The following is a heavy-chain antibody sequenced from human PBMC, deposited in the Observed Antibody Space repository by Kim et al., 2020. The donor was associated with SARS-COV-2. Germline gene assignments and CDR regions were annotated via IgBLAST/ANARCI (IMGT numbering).Heavy chain of an antibody. CDR3: ARAGGYSSSRLDY. V-gene: IGHV1-3*01. J-gene: IGHJ4*02. Sequence: YSQKFQGRVTITRDTSASTAYMELSSLRSEDTAVYYCARAGGYSSSRLDYWGQGTLVTVSS. D-gene: IGHD6-13*01.